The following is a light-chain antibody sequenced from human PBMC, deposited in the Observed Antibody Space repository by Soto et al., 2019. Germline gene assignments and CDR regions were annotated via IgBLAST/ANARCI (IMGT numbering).Light chain of an antibody. CDR2: DVS. Sequence: QSALTQPGSVSGSPGQTITISSTGTSSDVGGYNYVSWYQHHPGKAPKLMIYDVSNRPSGVSNRFSGSKSGNTASLTISGLQPEDEPDYYCSSYTTSNTRQIVFGTGTKLTVL. V-gene: IGLV2-14*03. J-gene: IGLJ1*01. CDR3: SSYTTSNTRQIV. CDR1: SSDVGGYNY.